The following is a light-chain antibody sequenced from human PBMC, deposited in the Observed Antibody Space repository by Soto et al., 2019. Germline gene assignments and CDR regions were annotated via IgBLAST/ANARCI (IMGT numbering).Light chain of an antibody. V-gene: IGLV1-47*01. CDR1: SSNIGGNY. Sequence: QSVLTQPPSASGTPGQRVTISCSGSSSNIGGNYVCWYQQVPGTAPKLLIYRNNQRPSGVPDRFSGSKSGTSASLAISGLRSEDEADYYCAAWDDSLSGWVFGGGTKLTVL. J-gene: IGLJ3*02. CDR3: AAWDDSLSGWV. CDR2: RNN.